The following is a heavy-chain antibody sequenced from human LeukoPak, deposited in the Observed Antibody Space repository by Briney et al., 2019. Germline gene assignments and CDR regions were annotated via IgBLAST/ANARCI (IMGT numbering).Heavy chain of an antibody. D-gene: IGHD2-15*01. Sequence: PSETLSLTCTVSGGSISSYYWSWIRQPPGKGLEWIGYIYYSGSTNYNPSLKSRVTISVDTSKNQFSLKLSSVTAADAAVYYCARDRGVVVAATTHYYYYGMDVWGQGTTVTVSS. V-gene: IGHV4-59*01. CDR2: IYYSGST. CDR1: GGSISSYY. J-gene: IGHJ6*02. CDR3: ARDRGVVVAATTHYYYYGMDV.